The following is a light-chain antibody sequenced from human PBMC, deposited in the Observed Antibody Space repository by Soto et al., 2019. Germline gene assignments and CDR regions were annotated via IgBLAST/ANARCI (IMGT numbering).Light chain of an antibody. CDR2: AAS. J-gene: IGKJ1*01. Sequence: DIQMTQSPSSLSASVGDRVTITCRPSQSISSYLNWYQQKPGKAPNLLIYAASSLQSGVPSRFSASGSGTDFTLTISSLQPEDFATYYCQQSYGSPWTFGQGTKVEI. CDR1: QSISSY. V-gene: IGKV1-39*01. CDR3: QQSYGSPWT.